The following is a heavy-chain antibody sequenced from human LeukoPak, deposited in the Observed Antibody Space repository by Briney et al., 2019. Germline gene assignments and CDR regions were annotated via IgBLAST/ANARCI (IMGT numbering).Heavy chain of an antibody. J-gene: IGHJ4*02. CDR3: ARHRAYSSSSPFDY. Sequence: SETLSLTCSVSGGSISSLYWIWIRQPPGKGLEWIGYIYYTGSTNYNPSLKSRVTMSVYMSKHQFSLRLNSVTAADTAVYYCARHRAYSSSSPFDYWGQGTLVTVSS. D-gene: IGHD6-6*01. CDR1: GGSISSLY. V-gene: IGHV4-59*08. CDR2: IYYTGST.